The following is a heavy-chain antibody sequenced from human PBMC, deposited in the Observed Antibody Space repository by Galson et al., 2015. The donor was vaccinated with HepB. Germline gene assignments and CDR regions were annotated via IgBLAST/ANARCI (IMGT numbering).Heavy chain of an antibody. J-gene: IGHJ6*02. CDR1: GFTFSSYG. D-gene: IGHD2-2*03. CDR2: IRYDGSSK. V-gene: IGHV3-30*02. CDR3: AKLLDIVVVPAAKGLYYGMDV. Sequence: SLRLSCAASGFTFSSYGMHWVRQAPGKGLEWVAFIRYDGSSKYYADSVKGRFTISRDNSKNTLYLQMNSLRAEDTAVYYCAKLLDIVVVPAAKGLYYGMDVWGQGTTVTVSS.